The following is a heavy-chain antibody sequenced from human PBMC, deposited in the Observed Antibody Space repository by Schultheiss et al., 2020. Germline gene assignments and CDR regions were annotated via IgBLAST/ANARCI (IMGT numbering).Heavy chain of an antibody. V-gene: IGHV4-39*07. D-gene: IGHD3-22*01. CDR1: GGSISSSSYY. CDR2: IYTSGST. CDR3: ARLGPYDSSGQPAGY. J-gene: IGHJ4*02. Sequence: SETLSLTCTVSGGSISSSSYYWGWIRQPPGKGLEWIGRIYTSGSTNYNPSLKSRVTISVDTSKNQFSLKLSSVTAADTAVYYCARLGPYDSSGQPAGYWGQGTLVTVSS.